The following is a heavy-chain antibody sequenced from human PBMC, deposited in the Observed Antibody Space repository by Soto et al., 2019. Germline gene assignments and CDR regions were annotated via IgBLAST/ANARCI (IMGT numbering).Heavy chain of an antibody. J-gene: IGHJ4*02. CDR2: IYYTGST. V-gene: IGHV4-61*01. CDR1: GGSVNIDTFY. CDR3: AREFSNSPEAFDS. D-gene: IGHD6-6*01. Sequence: SETLSLTCTVSGGSVNIDTFYWSWIRQPPGRGLEWIGYIYYTGSTNYNPSLKSRITISIDTSRNQFSLKLTSMTAADTAVYYCAREFSNSPEAFDSWGQGSLVTV.